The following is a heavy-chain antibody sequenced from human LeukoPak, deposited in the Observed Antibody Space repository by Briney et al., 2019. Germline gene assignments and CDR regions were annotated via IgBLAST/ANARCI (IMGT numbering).Heavy chain of an antibody. J-gene: IGHJ4*02. CDR2: ISGSGGST. CDR1: GFTFSSYA. CDR3: AKDDLWQWLYY. D-gene: IGHD6-19*01. V-gene: IGHV3-23*01. Sequence: GGSLRLSCAASGFTFSSYAMTWVRQAPGKGLEWVSGISGSGGSTYHADSVKGRFTISRENSKNTLYLQTNSLRAEDTAVYYCAKDDLWQWLYYWGQGTLVTVSS.